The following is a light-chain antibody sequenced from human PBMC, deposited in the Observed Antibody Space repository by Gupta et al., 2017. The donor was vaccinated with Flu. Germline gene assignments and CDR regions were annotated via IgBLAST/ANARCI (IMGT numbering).Light chain of an antibody. CDR3: QQYNEWLRT. CDR1: DGTVSG. Sequence: PATLPVFPGCRFQVDGGIRDGTVSGVARCALQTGRGIRTIRDSASARATITPVRFSGSGSGTEFSLIISSLQSEDFAVYYCQQYNEWLRTFGQGTKLDIK. CDR2: SAS. J-gene: IGKJ2*01. V-gene: IGKV3-15*01.